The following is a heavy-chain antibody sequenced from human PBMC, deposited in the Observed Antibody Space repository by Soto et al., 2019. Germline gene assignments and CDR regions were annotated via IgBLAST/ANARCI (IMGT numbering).Heavy chain of an antibody. CDR1: GGSVRSGRYY. CDR3: ARVPRPSVAVADVYYFYY. D-gene: IGHD6-19*01. V-gene: IGHV4-61*01. J-gene: IGHJ4*02. Sequence: PSETLSLTCTVSGGSVRSGRYYWSWIRQPPGKGLEWIGYVFYSGSTRYNPSLNSRVTISVDTSKNQFSLKLTSVTAADTAMSYCARVPRPSVAVADVYYFYYWGQGTLVTVSA. CDR2: VFYSGST.